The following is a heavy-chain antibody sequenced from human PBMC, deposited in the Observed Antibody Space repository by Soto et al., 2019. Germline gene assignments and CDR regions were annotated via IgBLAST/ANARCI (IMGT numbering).Heavy chain of an antibody. J-gene: IGHJ4*02. CDR1: GFTFSSYA. Sequence: PGGSLRLSCAASGFTFSSYAMHWVRQAPGKGLEWVAVISYDGSNKYYADSVKGRFTISRDNSKNTLYLQMNSLRAEDTAVYYCTGGSGSYRPFDYWGQGTLVTVSS. V-gene: IGHV3-30-3*01. CDR2: ISYDGSNK. D-gene: IGHD3-10*01. CDR3: TGGSGSYRPFDY.